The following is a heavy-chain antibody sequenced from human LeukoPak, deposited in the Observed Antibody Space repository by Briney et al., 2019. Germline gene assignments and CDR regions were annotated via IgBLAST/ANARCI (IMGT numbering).Heavy chain of an antibody. J-gene: IGHJ4*02. Sequence: SETLSLTCVVSGGSISSSGYYCDWIRQPPGKGLEWNGSIYYSGSTVYNPSLKSRVTISVDTSKNQFSLKLSSVTAADTAVYYCARHNSPSGSGLYFDFWGQGTLVTVSS. V-gene: IGHV4-39*01. CDR2: IYYSGST. CDR3: ARHNSPSGSGLYFDF. D-gene: IGHD3-10*01. CDR1: GGSISSSGYY.